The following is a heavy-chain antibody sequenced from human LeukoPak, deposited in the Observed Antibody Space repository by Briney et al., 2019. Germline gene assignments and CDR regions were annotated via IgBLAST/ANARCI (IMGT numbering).Heavy chain of an antibody. D-gene: IGHD6-19*01. V-gene: IGHV4-59*01. J-gene: IGHJ4*02. Sequence: SETLSLTCTVSGGSISSYYWSWIRQPPGQGLEWIGYIYYSGSTNYNPSLKSRVTISVDTSKNQFSLKLSSVTAADTAVYYCAREWIYSSGSYFDYWGQGTLVTVSS. CDR2: IYYSGST. CDR3: AREWIYSSGSYFDY. CDR1: GGSISSYY.